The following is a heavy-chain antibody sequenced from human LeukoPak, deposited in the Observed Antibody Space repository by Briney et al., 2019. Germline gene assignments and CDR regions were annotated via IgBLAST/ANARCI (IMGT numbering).Heavy chain of an antibody. D-gene: IGHD3-22*01. CDR2: INPSGGST. Sequence: ASVKVSCKASGYTFTSYYMHWVRQAPGQGLEWMGIINPSGGSTSYAQKFQGRVTMTRDTSTSTVYMELSSLRSEDTAVYYCAREVFGFDYDSSGSFDYWGQGTLVTVSS. J-gene: IGHJ4*02. CDR3: AREVFGFDYDSSGSFDY. CDR1: GYTFTSYY. V-gene: IGHV1-46*01.